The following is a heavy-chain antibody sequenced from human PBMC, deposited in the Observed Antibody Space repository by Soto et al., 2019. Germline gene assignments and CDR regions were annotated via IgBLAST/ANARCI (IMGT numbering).Heavy chain of an antibody. CDR1: GGSINSGGYY. CDR2: IYYSGST. J-gene: IGHJ4*02. CDR3: ERETGYSSLVDY. V-gene: IGHV4-31*03. D-gene: IGHD6-19*01. Sequence: SETLSLTCTVSGGSINSGGYYWSWIRQHPGKGLEWIGYIYYSGSTYYNPSLKSRVTISVDTSKNQFSLKLSSVTAADTAVYYCERETGYSSLVDYWGQGTLVTVSS.